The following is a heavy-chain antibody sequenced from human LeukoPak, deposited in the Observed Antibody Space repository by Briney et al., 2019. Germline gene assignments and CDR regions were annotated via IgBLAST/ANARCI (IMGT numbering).Heavy chain of an antibody. CDR1: GGTFSSYA. D-gene: IGHD3-3*01. CDR2: SIPIFGTA. V-gene: IGHV1-69*05. CDR3: ARGDVLRFLEWSPYSGDYYYYMDV. J-gene: IGHJ6*03. Sequence: SVKVSCKASGGTFSSYAISWVRQAPGQGLEWMGRSIPIFGTANYAQKFQGRVTITTDESTSTAYMELSSLRSEDTAVYYCARGDVLRFLEWSPYSGDYYYYMDVWGKGTTVTVSS.